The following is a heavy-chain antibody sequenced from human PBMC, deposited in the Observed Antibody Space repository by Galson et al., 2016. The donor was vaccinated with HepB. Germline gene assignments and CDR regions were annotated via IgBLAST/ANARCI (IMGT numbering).Heavy chain of an antibody. V-gene: IGHV3-74*01. CDR3: AKGARGYLDY. Sequence: SLRLSCAASGFTFSSYGMHWVRQAPGEGLVWVSIGNNDGSDTRYADSVKGRFTISRDNAKNTLFLQMNSLRVEDTAVYYCAKGARGYLDYWGQGTLVTVSS. J-gene: IGHJ4*02. CDR2: GNNDGSDT. CDR1: GFTFSSYG.